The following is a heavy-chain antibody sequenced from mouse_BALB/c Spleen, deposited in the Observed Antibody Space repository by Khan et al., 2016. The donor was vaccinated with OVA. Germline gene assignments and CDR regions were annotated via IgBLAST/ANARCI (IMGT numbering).Heavy chain of an antibody. J-gene: IGHJ3*01. CDR3: ARDYGSSFWFAY. CDR1: GYTFTNYI. CDR2: INPYNDGT. V-gene: IGHV1S136*01. Sequence: VQLQQSGPELVKLGASVKMSCKAFGYTFTNYIIHWVKQKPGQGLEWIGYINPYNDGTKYNEKFKGKATLTSDKSSSTAYMEHSGLTSEDYAVYYWARDYGSSFWFAYWGQGTLVTVSA. D-gene: IGHD1-1*01.